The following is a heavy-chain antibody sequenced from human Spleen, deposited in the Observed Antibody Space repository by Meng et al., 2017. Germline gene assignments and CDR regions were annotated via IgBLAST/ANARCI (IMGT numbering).Heavy chain of an antibody. J-gene: IGHJ4*02. CDR3: ARMLRERGVFDH. V-gene: IGHV4-61*01. CDR1: GAPLGSVRPV. CDR2: IDYSGRT. D-gene: IGHD1-26*01. Sequence: SRTGLVDPWGALSFLCPVSGAPLGSVRPVWSWIRQPPGKGLEWVAYIDYSGRTKYSPYLKSRVALLVDTSKNQFSLKLSYVTAADRAVYYCARMLRERGVFDHWGQGTLVTVSS.